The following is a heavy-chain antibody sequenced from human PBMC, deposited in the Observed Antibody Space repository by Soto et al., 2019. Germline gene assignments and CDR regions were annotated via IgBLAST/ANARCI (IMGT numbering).Heavy chain of an antibody. Sequence: PGVSLRLSCAASGFTFSGYAVSWVRQAPGKGLEWVSGIRGSGGSTYYADSVKGRFTISRDNSKNTLYLQLNSLRAEDTAVYYCARGDPQQLPSYYYYYYGMDVWGQGTTVTVSS. D-gene: IGHD6-13*01. J-gene: IGHJ6*02. CDR3: ARGDPQQLPSYYYYYYGMDV. CDR2: IRGSGGST. CDR1: GFTFSGYA. V-gene: IGHV3-23*01.